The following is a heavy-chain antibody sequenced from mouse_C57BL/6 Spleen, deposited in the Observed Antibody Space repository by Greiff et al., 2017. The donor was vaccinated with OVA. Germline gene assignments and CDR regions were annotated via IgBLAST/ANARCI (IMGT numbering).Heavy chain of an antibody. Sequence: VKLQESGAELVRPGASVTLSCKASGYTFTDYEMHWVKQTPVHGLEWIGAIDPETGGTAYNQKFKGKAILTADKSSSTAYMELRSLTSEDSAVYYCTLYDYDGAWFAYWGQGTLVTVSA. CDR3: TLYDYDGAWFAY. CDR1: GYTFTDYE. CDR2: IDPETGGT. J-gene: IGHJ3*01. V-gene: IGHV1-15*01. D-gene: IGHD2-4*01.